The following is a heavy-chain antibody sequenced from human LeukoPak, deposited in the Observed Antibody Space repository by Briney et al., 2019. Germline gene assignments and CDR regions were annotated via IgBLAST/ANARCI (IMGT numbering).Heavy chain of an antibody. D-gene: IGHD4-11*01. Sequence: PSETLSLTCTVSGGSISSSNYYWGWIRQPPGKGLEWIGSIYYSGSTYYNPSLKSRVTISVDTSKNQFSLKLSSVTAADTAVYYCASGHRDYSGDWFDPWGQGTLVTVSS. CDR1: GGSISSSNYY. CDR2: IYYSGST. V-gene: IGHV4-39*01. CDR3: ASGHRDYSGDWFDP. J-gene: IGHJ5*02.